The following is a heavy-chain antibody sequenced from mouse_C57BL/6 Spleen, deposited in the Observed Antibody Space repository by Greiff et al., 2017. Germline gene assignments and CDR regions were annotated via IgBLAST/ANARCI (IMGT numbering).Heavy chain of an antibody. CDR2: ISDGGSYT. D-gene: IGHD2-3*01. J-gene: IGHJ3*01. V-gene: IGHV5-4*01. CDR3: AREEGLYDGYPWFAY. CDR1: GFTFSSYA. Sequence: EVQVVESGGGLVKPGGSLKLSCAASGFTFSSYAMSWVRQTPEKRLEWVATISDGGSYTYYPDNVKGRFTISRDNAKNNLYLQMSHLKSEDTAMYYGAREEGLYDGYPWFAYWGQGTLVTVAA.